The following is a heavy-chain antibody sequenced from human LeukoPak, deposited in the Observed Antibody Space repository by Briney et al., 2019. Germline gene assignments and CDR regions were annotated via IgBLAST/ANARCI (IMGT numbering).Heavy chain of an antibody. CDR3: ARGLYYGSGTPPGY. D-gene: IGHD3-10*01. V-gene: IGHV4-39*07. CDR2: INHSGST. J-gene: IGHJ4*02. Sequence: SETLSLSCTVSVGSISSSLYYWGWIRQRPGKGLEWIGEINHSGSTNYNPSLKSRVTISVDTSKNQFSLKLSSVTAADTAVYYCARGLYYGSGTPPGYWGQGTLVTVSS. CDR1: VGSISSSLYY.